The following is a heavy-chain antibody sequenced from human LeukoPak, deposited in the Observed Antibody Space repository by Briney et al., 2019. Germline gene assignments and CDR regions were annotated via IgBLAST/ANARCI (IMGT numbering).Heavy chain of an antibody. J-gene: IGHJ4*02. CDR2: NSGSGGST. CDR1: GFTFSSYA. Sequence: GGSLRLSCAASGFTFSSYAMSWVRQAPGKGLEWVSANSGSGGSTYYADSVKGRFTISRDNSKNTLYLQMNSLRAEDTAVYYCAKDLGEGQQLFDYWGQGTLVTVSS. V-gene: IGHV3-23*01. CDR3: AKDLGEGQQLFDY. D-gene: IGHD6-13*01.